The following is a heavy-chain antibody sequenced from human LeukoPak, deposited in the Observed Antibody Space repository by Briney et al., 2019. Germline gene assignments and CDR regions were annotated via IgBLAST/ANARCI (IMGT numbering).Heavy chain of an antibody. D-gene: IGHD3-22*01. CDR1: GFTFDDYA. Sequence: GGSLRLSCAASGFTFDDYAMPWVRQAPGKGLEWVSGIRWNSGSIGYVDSVKGRFTISRDNAKNSLYLQMNSLRAEDTAVYYCARERIYYYDSSGYYLDYWGQGTLVTVSS. V-gene: IGHV3-9*01. CDR2: IRWNSGSI. CDR3: ARERIYYYDSSGYYLDY. J-gene: IGHJ4*02.